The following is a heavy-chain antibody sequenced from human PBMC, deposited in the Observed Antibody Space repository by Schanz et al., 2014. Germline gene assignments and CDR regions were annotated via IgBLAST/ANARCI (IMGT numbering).Heavy chain of an antibody. CDR3: ARSEMDRGVIWGY. CDR2: IASGGSHT. D-gene: IGHD3-10*01. J-gene: IGHJ4*02. CDR1: GFTSTRYT. Sequence: EVQLVESGGGLVQPGGSLRLSCSASGFTSTRYTLHWVRQAPGKGLEWVSTIASGGSHTFYADSVTGRFTISGDNSKNTLFLQMNSLRVEDTAVYYCARSEMDRGVIWGYWGQGTLVTVSS. V-gene: IGHV3-21*01.